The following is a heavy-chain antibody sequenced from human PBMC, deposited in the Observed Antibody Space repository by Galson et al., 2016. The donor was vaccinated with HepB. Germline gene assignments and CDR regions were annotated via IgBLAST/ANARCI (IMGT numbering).Heavy chain of an antibody. J-gene: IGHJ4*02. CDR2: IESYSKII. D-gene: IGHD5-24*01. CDR3: ARNGPNYNYDF. Sequence: SLRLSCAASGFTFRKYGFNWVRLTPGKGLEWLSYIESYSKIIRYTESVRGRFTVSRDNAKNSVYLQLSGLRVEGTAIYYCARNGPNYNYDFWGQGTRVTVFS. V-gene: IGHV3-48*04. CDR1: GFTFRKYG.